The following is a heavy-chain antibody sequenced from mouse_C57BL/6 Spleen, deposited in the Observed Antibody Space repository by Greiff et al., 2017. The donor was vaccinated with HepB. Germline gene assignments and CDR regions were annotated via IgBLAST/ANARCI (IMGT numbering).Heavy chain of an antibody. CDR3: ARRGYGEGYFDV. D-gene: IGHD1-1*02. V-gene: IGHV1-61*01. Sequence: QQSCKASGYTFTSYWMDWVKQRPGQGLEWIGNIYPSDSETHYNQKFKDKATLTVDKSSSTAYMQLSSLTSEDSAVYYCARRGYGEGYFDVWGTGTTVTVSS. CDR1: GYTFTSYW. CDR2: IYPSDSET. J-gene: IGHJ1*03.